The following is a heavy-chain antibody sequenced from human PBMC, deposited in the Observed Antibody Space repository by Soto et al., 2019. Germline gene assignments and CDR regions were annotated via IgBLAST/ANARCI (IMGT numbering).Heavy chain of an antibody. Sequence: GGSLRLSCAASGFTFSSYAMSWVRQAPGKGQEWVSAISGSGGSTNYADSVQGRFTISRDNSTNTLYLQMNSLKTEDTAIYYCAKKATFQLGYCSGGSCKIDYWGQGTLVTVSS. D-gene: IGHD2-15*01. J-gene: IGHJ4*02. V-gene: IGHV3-23*01. CDR3: AKKATFQLGYCSGGSCKIDY. CDR2: ISGSGGST. CDR1: GFTFSSYA.